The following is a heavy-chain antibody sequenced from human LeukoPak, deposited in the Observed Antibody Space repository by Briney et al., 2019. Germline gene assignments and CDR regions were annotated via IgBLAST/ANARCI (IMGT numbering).Heavy chain of an antibody. CDR3: VKTLRQWLVGY. CDR2: FRYGGST. V-gene: IGHV4-39*01. J-gene: IGHJ4*02. D-gene: IGHD6-19*01. CDR1: GFTFSSYA. Sequence: PGGSLRLSCAASGFTFSSYAMHWVRQTPGKGLEWIGSFRYGGSTFYNPSLKSRLTISVDTSKNQFSLHLSSVTAADTAVYYCVKTLRQWLVGYWGQGTLVTVSS.